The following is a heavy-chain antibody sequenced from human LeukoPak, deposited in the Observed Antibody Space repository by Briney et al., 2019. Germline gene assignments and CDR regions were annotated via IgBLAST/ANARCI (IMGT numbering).Heavy chain of an antibody. D-gene: IGHD2-15*01. CDR2: TNAGNGNT. J-gene: IGHJ4*02. CDR1: GYILTNYA. CDR3: ARSAEGYCSGASCSEYYFDY. Sequence: ASVKLSCKPSGYILTNYAIHWVRQAPGQGLEWMGWTNAGNGNTKYSQESKGRVTIHRDTSENTAYMELSSLRSEDMAVYYCARSAEGYCSGASCSEYYFDYWGQGTLVTVSS. V-gene: IGHV1-3*02.